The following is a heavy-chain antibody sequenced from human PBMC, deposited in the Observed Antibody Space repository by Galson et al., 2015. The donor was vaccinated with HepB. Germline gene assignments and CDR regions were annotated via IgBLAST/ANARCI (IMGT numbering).Heavy chain of an antibody. CDR2: IWYDGSNK. CDR1: GFTFSSYG. J-gene: IGHJ4*02. D-gene: IGHD3-22*01. Sequence: SLRLSCAASGFTFSSYGMHWVRQAPGKGLEWVAVIWYDGSNKYYADSVKGRFTISRDNSKNTLYLQMNSLRAEDTAVYYCARAMYYYVSSGGGGFDYWGQGTLVAVSS. CDR3: ARAMYYYVSSGGGGFDY. V-gene: IGHV3-33*01.